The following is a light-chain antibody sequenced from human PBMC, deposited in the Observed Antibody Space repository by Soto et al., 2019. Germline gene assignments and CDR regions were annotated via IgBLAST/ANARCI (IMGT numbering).Light chain of an antibody. Sequence: QSALTQPASVSGSPGQSITISCTGTSGDVGTYNYVSWYQQHPGKAPKLMIYEVRNRPSGVSNRFSGSKSGNTASLTISGLQAEDEADYYCYSYTRSSTYVFGGGTKVTVL. J-gene: IGLJ1*01. CDR3: YSYTRSSTYV. V-gene: IGLV2-14*01. CDR1: SGDVGTYNY. CDR2: EVR.